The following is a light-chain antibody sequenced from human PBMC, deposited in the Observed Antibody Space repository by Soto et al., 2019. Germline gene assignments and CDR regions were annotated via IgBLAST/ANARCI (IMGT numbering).Light chain of an antibody. CDR3: ETWDSNPWV. CDR1: SGHSSYI. V-gene: IGLV4-60*02. CDR2: LEGSGSY. Sequence: QSVLTQSSSASASLGSSVKRTCTLSSGHSSYIIAWHQQQPGKAPRYLMKLEGSGSYNKGSGVPDRFSGSSSGADRYLTISNLQFEDEADYYCETWDSNPWVFGGGAKVTVL. J-gene: IGLJ3*02.